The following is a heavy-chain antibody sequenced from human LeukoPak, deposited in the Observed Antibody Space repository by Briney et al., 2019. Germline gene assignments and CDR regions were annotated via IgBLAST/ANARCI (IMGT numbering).Heavy chain of an antibody. D-gene: IGHD3-3*01. J-gene: IGHJ4*02. Sequence: GGSLRLSCAASGFTFSDYSMNWVRQAPGKGLEWVSYITTSSQVYYADSVKGRFSISRDNAKNSLYLQIDSLRAEDTAVYYCASIWSGSLDYWGQGTLVTVSS. V-gene: IGHV3-69-1*01. CDR1: GFTFSDYS. CDR2: ITTSSQV. CDR3: ASIWSGSLDY.